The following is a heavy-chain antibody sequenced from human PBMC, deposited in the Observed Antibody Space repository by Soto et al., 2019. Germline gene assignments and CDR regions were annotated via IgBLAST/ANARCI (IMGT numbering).Heavy chain of an antibody. CDR1: GDTIRSGNHN. V-gene: IGHV4-30-4*01. Sequence: PSETLPLTCTVSGDTIRSGNHNCRWIRHPPGKGLGEIGYIYYGGSAYYSPSLKSTITISVDTSTDQCYLKLNPVTAADTAVYYCARGDILTVYGWMDVWGQGTTVT. D-gene: IGHD3-9*01. J-gene: IGHJ6*02. CDR3: ARGDILTVYGWMDV. CDR2: IYYGGSA.